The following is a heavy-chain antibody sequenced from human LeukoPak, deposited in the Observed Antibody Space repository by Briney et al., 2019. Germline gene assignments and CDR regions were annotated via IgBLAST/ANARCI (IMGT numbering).Heavy chain of an antibody. V-gene: IGHV3-23*01. CDR2: ISGSGGST. J-gene: IGHJ4*02. CDR3: AKAIIAARGYPDDY. CDR1: GFTFSSYA. D-gene: IGHD6-6*01. Sequence: GGSLRLSCAASGFTFSSYAMSWVRQAPGKGLEWVSAISGSGGSTYYADSVKGRFTISRDNSKNTLYLQMNSLRAEDTAVYYCAKAIIAARGYPDDYWGQGTLVTVSS.